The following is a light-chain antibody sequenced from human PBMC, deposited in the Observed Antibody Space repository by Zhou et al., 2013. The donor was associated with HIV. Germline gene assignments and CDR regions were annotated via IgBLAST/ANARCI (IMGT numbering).Light chain of an antibody. V-gene: IGKV1-39*01. J-gene: IGKJ1*01. Sequence: IQLTQSPSSLSASVGDRVTITCRASRNIGRFLNWYQHKPGRAPQVLIYDASTLRRGVPSKIAASGSGTAFTLTIDDLQPEDAATYYCQKYDSGPRTFGQGTKLVIK. CDR3: QKYDSGPRT. CDR1: RNIGRF. CDR2: DAS.